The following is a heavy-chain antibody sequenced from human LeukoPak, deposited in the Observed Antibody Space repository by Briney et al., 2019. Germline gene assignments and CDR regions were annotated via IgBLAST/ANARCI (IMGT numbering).Heavy chain of an antibody. CDR1: GGSISSSSYY. Sequence: SETLSLTCTVSGGSISSSSYYWGWIRQPPGEGLEWIGSIYYSGSTYYNPSLKSRVTISVDTSKNQFSLKLSSVTAADTAVYYCARPYGAAGLDWGQGTLVTVSS. V-gene: IGHV4-39*01. CDR3: ARPYGAAGLD. CDR2: IYYSGST. D-gene: IGHD4-17*01. J-gene: IGHJ4*02.